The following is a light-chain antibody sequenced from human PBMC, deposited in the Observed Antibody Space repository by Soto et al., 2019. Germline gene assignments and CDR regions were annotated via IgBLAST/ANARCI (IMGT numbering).Light chain of an antibody. CDR1: QIVAYSH. Sequence: ENVLTQTPDTLSLSLGETATLSCRASQIVAYSHLAWYQQKPGQAPRLLISVASSRAIGIPDRFSGSGSGTDFTLTISQLAPEDSAMYYCHQYSSSPLTFGQGTKVEI. V-gene: IGKV3-20*01. CDR2: VAS. J-gene: IGKJ1*01. CDR3: HQYSSSPLT.